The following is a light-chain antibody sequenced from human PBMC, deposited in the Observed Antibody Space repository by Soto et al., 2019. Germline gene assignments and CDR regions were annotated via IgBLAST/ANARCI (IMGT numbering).Light chain of an antibody. CDR2: DVS. CDR1: SSDVGGYNY. Sequence: QSALTQPASVSGSPGQSITISCTGTSSDVGGYNYVSWYQQHPGKAPKLMVYDVSNRPSGVSNLFSGSKSGNTASLTTSGLQAEDEADYYCSSYTSSSTPLYVFGTGTKVTVL. CDR3: SSYTSSSTPLYV. J-gene: IGLJ1*01. V-gene: IGLV2-14*01.